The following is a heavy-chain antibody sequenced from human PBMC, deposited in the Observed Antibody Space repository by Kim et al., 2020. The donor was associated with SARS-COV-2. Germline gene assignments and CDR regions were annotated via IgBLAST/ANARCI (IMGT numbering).Heavy chain of an antibody. Sequence: GGSLRLSCAASGFTFDNYVMHWVRQAPGKGLEWVSLISGDGGSTYYGDSVKGRFTISRDNSKNSLYLQMNSLRTEDTALYFCAKDGRFGSSWSSDYWGQGTLVTVSS. D-gene: IGHD6-13*01. J-gene: IGHJ4*02. CDR2: ISGDGGST. CDR3: AKDGRFGSSWSSDY. V-gene: IGHV3-43*02. CDR1: GFTFDNYV.